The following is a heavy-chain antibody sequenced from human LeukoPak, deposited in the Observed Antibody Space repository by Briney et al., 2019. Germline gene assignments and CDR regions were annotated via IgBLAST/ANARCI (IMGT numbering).Heavy chain of an antibody. Sequence: ASVKVSCKASGYTFTSYGISWVRQAPGQGLEWMGWISAYNGNTNYAQKLQGRVTMTTDTSTSTAYMELRSLRSDDTAVYYCASDLDYDILTGYYNWWFDPWGQGTLVTVSS. V-gene: IGHV1-18*04. CDR2: ISAYNGNT. D-gene: IGHD3-9*01. CDR3: ASDLDYDILTGYYNWWFDP. CDR1: GYTFTSYG. J-gene: IGHJ5*02.